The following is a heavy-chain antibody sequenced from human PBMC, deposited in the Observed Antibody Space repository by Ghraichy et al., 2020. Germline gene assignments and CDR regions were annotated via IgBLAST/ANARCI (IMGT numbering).Heavy chain of an antibody. D-gene: IGHD1-1*01. J-gene: IGHJ4*02. CDR3: AKWRRNNWNDEGYFDY. CDR1: GFTFDDYA. V-gene: IGHV3-9*01. Sequence: GGSLRLSCAASGFTFDDYAMHWVRQAPGKGLEWVSGISWNSGSIGYADSVKGRFTISRDNAKNSLYLQMNSLRAEDTALYYCAKWRRNNWNDEGYFDYWGQGTLVTVSS. CDR2: ISWNSGSI.